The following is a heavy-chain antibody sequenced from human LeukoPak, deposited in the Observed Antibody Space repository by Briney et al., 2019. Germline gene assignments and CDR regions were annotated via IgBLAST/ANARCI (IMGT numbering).Heavy chain of an antibody. J-gene: IGHJ2*01. CDR1: GGSFSGYY. Sequence: PSQTLSLTCAVYGGSFSGYYWSWIRQPPGKGLEWIGEINHSGSTNYNPSLKSRVTTSVDTSKNQFSLKLSSVTAADTAVYYCARGRGSGGAADKGWYFDLWGRGTLVTVSS. D-gene: IGHD3-10*01. V-gene: IGHV4-34*01. CDR2: INHSGST. CDR3: ARGRGSGGAADKGWYFDL.